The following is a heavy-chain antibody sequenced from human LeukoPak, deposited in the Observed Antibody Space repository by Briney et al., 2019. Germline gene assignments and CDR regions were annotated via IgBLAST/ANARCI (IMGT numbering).Heavy chain of an antibody. J-gene: IGHJ4*02. V-gene: IGHV3-7*01. Sequence: PGGSLRLSCAASGFTFSTYWMTWVRQAPGKGLEWVANMKRDGSEVYYAGSVKGRFTISRDNAKNSLYLQMNSLRAEDTAVYYRARYTEYYFDHWGQGTLVTVSS. D-gene: IGHD2-2*02. CDR1: GFTFSTYW. CDR3: ARYTEYYFDH. CDR2: MKRDGSEV.